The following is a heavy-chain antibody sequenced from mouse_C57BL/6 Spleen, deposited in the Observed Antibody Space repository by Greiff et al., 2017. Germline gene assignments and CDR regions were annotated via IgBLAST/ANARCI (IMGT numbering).Heavy chain of an antibody. J-gene: IGHJ3*01. Sequence: QVQLQQPGAELVRPGSSVKLSCKASGYTFTSYWMHWVKQRPIQGLEWIGNIDPSDSETHYNQKFKDKATLTVDKSSSTAYMQLSSLTSEDSAVYYCARNGNYGGFADWGQGTLVTVSA. CDR1: GYTFTSYW. V-gene: IGHV1-52*01. CDR2: IDPSDSET. CDR3: ARNGNYGGFAD. D-gene: IGHD2-1*01.